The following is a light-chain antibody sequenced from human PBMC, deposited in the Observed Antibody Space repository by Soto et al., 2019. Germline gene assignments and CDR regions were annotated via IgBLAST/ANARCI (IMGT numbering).Light chain of an antibody. CDR2: WAS. Sequence: DIALTQSPDSLALSLGERATMNCKSSQSVLYSSYNKSYLAWYQVTPGRPPKLPCSWASTRESGVPDRFSGSGSGTDFNLTISSLQAEDVAVYYCQQYYSTLITFGQGTRLEIK. CDR3: QQYYSTLIT. V-gene: IGKV4-1*01. CDR1: QSVLYSSYNKSY. J-gene: IGKJ5*01.